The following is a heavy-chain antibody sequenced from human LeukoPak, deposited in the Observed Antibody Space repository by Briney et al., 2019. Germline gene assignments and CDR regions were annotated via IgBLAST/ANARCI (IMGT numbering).Heavy chain of an antibody. CDR3: ARGPYCSSTSCYLTDYYGMDV. J-gene: IGHJ6*02. V-gene: IGHV3-30-3*01. Sequence: GGSLRLSCAASGFTFSSYAMHWVRQAPGEGLEWVAVISYDGSNKYYADSVKGRFTISRDNSKNTLYLQMNSLRAEDTAVYYCARGPYCSSTSCYLTDYYGMDVWGQGTTVTVSS. CDR2: ISYDGSNK. CDR1: GFTFSSYA. D-gene: IGHD2-2*01.